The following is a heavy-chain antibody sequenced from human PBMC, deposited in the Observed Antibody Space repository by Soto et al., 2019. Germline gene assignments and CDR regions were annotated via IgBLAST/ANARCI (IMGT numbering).Heavy chain of an antibody. Sequence: SVKVSCKASGGTFSSYTICWVRQAPGQGLEWMGRIIPILGIANYAQKFQGRVTITADESTSTAYMELSSLRSEDTAVYYCARDPVDTAMAQPLYYGMDVWGQGTTVTVSS. CDR1: GGTFSSYT. J-gene: IGHJ6*02. D-gene: IGHD5-18*01. CDR2: IIPILGIA. CDR3: ARDPVDTAMAQPLYYGMDV. V-gene: IGHV1-69*04.